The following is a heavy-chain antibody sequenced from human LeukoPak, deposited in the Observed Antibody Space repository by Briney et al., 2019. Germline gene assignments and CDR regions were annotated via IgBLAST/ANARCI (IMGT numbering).Heavy chain of an antibody. CDR1: GGTFSSYA. D-gene: IGHD5-24*01. J-gene: IGHJ5*02. Sequence: SVKVSCKASGGTFSSYAISWVRQAPGQGLEWMGRIIPIFGTANYAQKVQGRVTITTDESTSTAYMEMSSLRSDDTAVYYCARAREMATVNWFDPWGQGTLVTVSS. V-gene: IGHV1-69*05. CDR2: IIPIFGTA. CDR3: ARAREMATVNWFDP.